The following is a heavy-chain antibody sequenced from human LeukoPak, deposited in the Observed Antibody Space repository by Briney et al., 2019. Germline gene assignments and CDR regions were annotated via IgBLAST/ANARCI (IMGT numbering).Heavy chain of an antibody. CDR1: GGSFSGYY. V-gene: IGHV4-30-4*08. CDR3: ARSTTYYDFWSGYYTGIPFDY. D-gene: IGHD3-3*01. CDR2: IYYSGST. J-gene: IGHJ4*02. Sequence: SETLSLTCAVYGGSFSGYYWSWIRQPPGKGLEWIGYIYYSGSTHYNPSLKSRVTISVDTSKNQFSLKLSSVTAADTAVYYCARSTTYYDFWSGYYTGIPFDYWGQGTLVTVSS.